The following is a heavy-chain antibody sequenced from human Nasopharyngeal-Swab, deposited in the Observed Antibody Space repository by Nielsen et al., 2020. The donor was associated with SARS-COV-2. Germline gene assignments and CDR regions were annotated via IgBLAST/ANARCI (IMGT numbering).Heavy chain of an antibody. J-gene: IGHJ4*02. CDR2: ISYDGSNK. V-gene: IGHV3-30*18. CDR1: GFTFSSYG. Sequence: GGSLRLSCAASGFTFSSYGMHWVRQAPGKGLEWVAVISYDGSNKYYADSVKGRFTISRDNSKNTLYLQMNSLRAEDTAVYYCAKLGIAVVGSDYWGQGTLVTVSS. D-gene: IGHD6-19*01. CDR3: AKLGIAVVGSDY.